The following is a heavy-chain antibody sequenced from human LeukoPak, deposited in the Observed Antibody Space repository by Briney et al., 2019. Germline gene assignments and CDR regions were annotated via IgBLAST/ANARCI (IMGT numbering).Heavy chain of an antibody. CDR1: GITFSSYS. Sequence: GGSLRLSCAASGITFSSYSMNWVRQAPGKGLEWVSSISSSSSYIYYADSVKGRFTISRDNAKNSLYLQMNSLRAEDTAVYYCARGLFGELYFDYWGQGALVTVSS. J-gene: IGHJ4*02. D-gene: IGHD3-10*01. CDR2: ISSSSSYI. V-gene: IGHV3-21*01. CDR3: ARGLFGELYFDY.